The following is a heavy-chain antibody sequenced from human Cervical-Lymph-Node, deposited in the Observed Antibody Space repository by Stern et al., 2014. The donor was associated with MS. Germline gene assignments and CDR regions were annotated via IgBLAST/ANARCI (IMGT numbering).Heavy chain of an antibody. D-gene: IGHD6-19*01. CDR3: ARGVAVAGTRGCFDP. CDR2: ICPGDSDT. Sequence: EVQLVESGAEVKKPGESLKISCKGSGYSFTSYWIGWVRQMPGKGLEWMGIICPGDSDTKYSPSFQGQVTISADKSTSPAYLQWSSLKAADTAMYYCARGVAVAGTRGCFDPWGQGTLVTVSS. V-gene: IGHV5-51*01. J-gene: IGHJ5*02. CDR1: GYSFTSYW.